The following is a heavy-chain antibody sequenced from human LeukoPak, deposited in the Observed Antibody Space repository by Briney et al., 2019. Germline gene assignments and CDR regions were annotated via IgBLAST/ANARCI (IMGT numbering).Heavy chain of an antibody. Sequence: GGSLRLSCAASGFTVSSNYMSWVRQAPGKGLEWVSVIYSGGSTYYADSVKGRFTISRDNSKNTLYLQTNSLRAEDTAVYYCASDSIAARSDAFDIWGQGTMVTVSS. CDR3: ASDSIAARSDAFDI. D-gene: IGHD6-6*01. J-gene: IGHJ3*02. V-gene: IGHV3-66*01. CDR2: IYSGGST. CDR1: GFTVSSNY.